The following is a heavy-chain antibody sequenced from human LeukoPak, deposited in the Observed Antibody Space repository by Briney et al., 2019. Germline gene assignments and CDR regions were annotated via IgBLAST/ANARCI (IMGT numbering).Heavy chain of an antibody. J-gene: IGHJ6*02. CDR1: GFTFSSYG. D-gene: IGHD6-13*01. CDR2: IWYDGSNK. CDR3: ARENQQLVPHYYGMDV. Sequence: GGSLRLSCTASGFTFSSYGMHWVRQAPGNGLEWVAVIWYDGSNKYYADSVKGRFTISRDNSKNTLYLQMNSLRAEDTAVYYCARENQQLVPHYYGMDVWGQGTTVTVSS. V-gene: IGHV3-33*01.